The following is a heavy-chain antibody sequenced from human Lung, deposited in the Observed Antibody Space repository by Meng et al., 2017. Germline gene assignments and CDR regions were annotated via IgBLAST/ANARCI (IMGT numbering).Heavy chain of an antibody. V-gene: IGHV4-39*01. CDR2: MYYSGNI. CDR1: GDFISSSNHY. J-gene: IGHJ4*02. Sequence: QLRVQESGPGLGRRAVTLSVICTVSGDFISSSNHYWGWIRQPPGKGLEWIGSMYYSGNIYYNPSHKSRVTISVDTSKNQFSLKVSSVTAADTAVFYCARHKGHSYGYLYFDYWGQGTLVTVSS. CDR3: ARHKGHSYGYLYFDY. D-gene: IGHD5-18*01.